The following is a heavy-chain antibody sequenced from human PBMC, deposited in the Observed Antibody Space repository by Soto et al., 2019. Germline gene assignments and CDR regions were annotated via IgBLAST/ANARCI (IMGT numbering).Heavy chain of an antibody. Sequence: SVKVSCKASLGTFSSYAISWVRQAPGQGLEWMGGIIPIFGTANYAQKFQGRVTITADKSTSTACMELSSLRSEGTAVYYCARVGAEDCYDFWCGYPFGYWGQGTLVTVSS. CDR2: IIPIFGTA. CDR1: LGTFSSYA. CDR3: ARVGAEDCYDFWCGYPFGY. D-gene: IGHD3-3*01. V-gene: IGHV1-69*06. J-gene: IGHJ4*02.